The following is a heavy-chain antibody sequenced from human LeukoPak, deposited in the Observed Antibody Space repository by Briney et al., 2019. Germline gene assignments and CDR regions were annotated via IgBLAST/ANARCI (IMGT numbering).Heavy chain of an antibody. D-gene: IGHD6-13*01. CDR1: GFTFTSSA. V-gene: IGHV1-58*02. CDR3: AGEYSSSWYGSWYYYMDV. CDR2: IVVGSGNT. Sequence: SVKVSCKASGFTFTSSAMQWVRQARGQRLEWIGWIVVGSGNTNYAQKFQERVTITRDMSTSTAYMELSSLRSEDTAVYYCAGEYSSSWYGSWYYYMDVWGKGTTVTVSS. J-gene: IGHJ6*03.